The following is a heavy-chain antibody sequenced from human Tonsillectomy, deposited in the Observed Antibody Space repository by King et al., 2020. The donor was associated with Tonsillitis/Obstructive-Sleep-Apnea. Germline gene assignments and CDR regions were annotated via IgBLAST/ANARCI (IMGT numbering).Heavy chain of an antibody. CDR2: ISDSGGST. J-gene: IGHJ6*03. D-gene: IGHD2-21*01. V-gene: IGHV3-23*04. CDR3: AKGVHSHMKLFPSYYYYMDV. Sequence: VQLVESGGGLVQPGGSLRLSCAAAEFNFSSYAMSWVRQAPGKGLEWVSAISDSGGSTYYADSVKGRFTISRDNSKNTVYLQMNRLRAEATAVYYCAKGVHSHMKLFPSYYYYMDVWGKGTTVTVSS. CDR1: EFNFSSYA.